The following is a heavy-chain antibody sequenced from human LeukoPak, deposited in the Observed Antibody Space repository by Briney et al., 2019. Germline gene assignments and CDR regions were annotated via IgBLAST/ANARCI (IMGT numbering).Heavy chain of an antibody. V-gene: IGHV1-69*13. CDR3: ARGYSSGWWEGYYFDY. CDR1: GGTFSSYA. Sequence: SVKVSCKASGGTFSSYAISWVRQAPGQGLEWMGGIIPIFGTANYAQKFQGRVTITADESTSTAYMELSSLRSEDTAVYYCARGYSSGWWEGYYFDYWGQGTLVTVSS. J-gene: IGHJ4*02. CDR2: IIPIFGTA. D-gene: IGHD6-19*01.